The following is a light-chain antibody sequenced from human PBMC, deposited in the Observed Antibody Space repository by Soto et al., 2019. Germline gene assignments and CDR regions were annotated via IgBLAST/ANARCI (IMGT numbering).Light chain of an antibody. V-gene: IGLV2-14*01. CDR2: EVS. CDR1: SSDVGLYDF. J-gene: IGLJ3*02. CDR3: LLYSGGAPV. Sequence: QSALTQPASVSGSPGQSITISCTGASSDVGLYDFVSWYQHHPGKAPKLLIFEVSYRPSGVSSRFSGSKSGNTASLTISGLQAEDEAEYYCLLYSGGAPVFGGGTKVTVL.